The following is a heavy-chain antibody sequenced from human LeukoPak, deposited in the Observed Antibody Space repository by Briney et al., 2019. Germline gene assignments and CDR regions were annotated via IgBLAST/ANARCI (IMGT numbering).Heavy chain of an antibody. D-gene: IGHD2-2*01. CDR2: IIWNSVSI. V-gene: IGHV3-9*01. Sequence: GGALRLSCAASGFTFYVYAMHWVRQAPGKGRERVSGIIWNSVSIGYADSVKGRFTISRDNAKNSVYLQMNSLRAEDKALYYCAKDIEIVPAAIVYWGQGTLVTVSS. J-gene: IGHJ4*02. CDR1: GFTFYVYA. CDR3: AKDIEIVPAAIVY.